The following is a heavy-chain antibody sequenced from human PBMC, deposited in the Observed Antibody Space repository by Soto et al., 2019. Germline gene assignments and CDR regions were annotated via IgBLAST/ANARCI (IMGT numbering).Heavy chain of an antibody. V-gene: IGHV4-4*02. J-gene: IGHJ4*02. CDR1: GGSISSSNW. Sequence: SETLSLTCAVSGGSISSSNWWSWVRQPPGKGLEWIGEIYHSGSTNYNPSLKSRVTISVDKSKNQFSLKLSSVTAADTAVYYCARSIDYYDSSGYYYLDYWGQGTLVTVSS. CDR3: ARSIDYYDSSGYYYLDY. CDR2: IYHSGST. D-gene: IGHD3-22*01.